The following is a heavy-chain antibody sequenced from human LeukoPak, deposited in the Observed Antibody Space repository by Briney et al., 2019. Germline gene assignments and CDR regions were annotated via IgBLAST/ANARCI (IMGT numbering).Heavy chain of an antibody. V-gene: IGHV3-23*01. J-gene: IGHJ4*02. CDR3: ARGLDYGGNSAFDY. CDR1: GFTFSSYA. D-gene: IGHD4-23*01. Sequence: GGSLRLSCAASGFTFSSYAMSWVRQAPVKGLEWVSAISGSGGSTYYADSVKGRFTISRDNSKNTLYLQMNSLRAEDTAVYYCARGLDYGGNSAFDYWGQGTLVTVSS. CDR2: ISGSGGST.